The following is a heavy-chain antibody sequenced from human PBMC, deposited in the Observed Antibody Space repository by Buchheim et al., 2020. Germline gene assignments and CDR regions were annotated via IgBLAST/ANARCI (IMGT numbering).Heavy chain of an antibody. CDR2: ISYDGSNK. CDR1: GFTFSSYA. CDR3: ARDWARKGSGPHYQWLVPKGYYYGMDV. D-gene: IGHD6-19*01. J-gene: IGHJ6*02. Sequence: QVQLVESGGGVVQPGRSLRLSCAASGFTFSSYAMHWVRQAPGKGLEWVAVISYDGSNKYYADSVKGRFTISRDNSKNTRYLQMNSLRAEDTAVYYCARDWARKGSGPHYQWLVPKGYYYGMDVWGQGTT. V-gene: IGHV3-30-3*01.